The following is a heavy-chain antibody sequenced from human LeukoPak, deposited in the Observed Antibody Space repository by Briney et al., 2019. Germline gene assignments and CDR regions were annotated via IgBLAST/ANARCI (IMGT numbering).Heavy chain of an antibody. Sequence: GGSLRLPCAASGFTFSTYAMHWVRQGPGKGLEWVAVISYDGSNEYYADSVKGRFTISRDNSKNTLYLQMSSLSAEDTAVYYCARTTTPHYYGSGSYALGYWGQGTLVTVPS. CDR3: ARTTTPHYYGSGSYALGY. J-gene: IGHJ4*02. V-gene: IGHV3-30-3*01. D-gene: IGHD3-10*01. CDR1: GFTFSTYA. CDR2: ISYDGSNE.